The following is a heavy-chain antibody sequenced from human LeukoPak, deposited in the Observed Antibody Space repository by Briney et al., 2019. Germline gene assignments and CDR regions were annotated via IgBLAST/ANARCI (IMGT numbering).Heavy chain of an antibody. CDR2: INPNSGGT. D-gene: IGHD3-22*01. CDR1: GYTFTNYY. Sequence: ASVKVSCKASGYTFTNYYIHWVRQAPGQGLEWVGWINPNSGGTNYAQKFQGRVTMTRDTSISTAYMELRRLRSDDTAVYYCARGYLYYYDVSGYPFDYWGQGTLVTVSS. CDR3: ARGYLYYYDVSGYPFDY. J-gene: IGHJ4*02. V-gene: IGHV1-2*02.